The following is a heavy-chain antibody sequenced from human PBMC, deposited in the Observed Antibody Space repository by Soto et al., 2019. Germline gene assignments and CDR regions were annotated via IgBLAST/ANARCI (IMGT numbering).Heavy chain of an antibody. D-gene: IGHD5-12*01. CDR1: GDSISSNNW. J-gene: IGHJ5*02. Sequence: SETLSLTCAVSGDSISSNNWWNWVRQPPGKGLEWIGEISQSGGTNYNPSLKSRVTISVDKSKNQFSLKLNSVTAADTAVYYCARAYSPPSWGQGTLVTVS. CDR2: ISQSGGT. CDR3: ARAYSPPS. V-gene: IGHV4-4*02.